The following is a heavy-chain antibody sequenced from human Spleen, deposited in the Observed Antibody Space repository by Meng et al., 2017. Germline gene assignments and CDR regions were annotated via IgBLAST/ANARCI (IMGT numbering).Heavy chain of an antibody. V-gene: IGHV4-34*01. J-gene: IGHJ4*02. D-gene: IGHD4-11*01. CDR3: ARGPTTMAHDFDY. Sequence: QQQQVGAGLLQPSGTLSRTCVVSGGSFSDYYWSWIRQPPGKGLEWIGEINHSGSTNYNPSLESRATISVDTSQNNLSLKLSSVTAADSAVYYCARGPTTMAHDFDYWGQGTLVTVSS. CDR2: INHSGST. CDR1: GGSFSDYY.